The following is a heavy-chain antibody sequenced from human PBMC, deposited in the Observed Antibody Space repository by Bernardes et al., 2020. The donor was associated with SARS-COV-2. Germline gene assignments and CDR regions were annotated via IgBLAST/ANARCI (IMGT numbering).Heavy chain of an antibody. Sequence: SLRLSCAASGFTFSSYEMNWVRQAPGKGLEWVSYISGGASTIYYADSVKGRFTISRDNAQNSLYLQMNSLRAEDTAVYYCARVTVAASRLRAFDIWGQGTMVTVSS. CDR2: ISGGASTI. CDR1: GFTFSSYE. CDR3: ARVTVAASRLRAFDI. D-gene: IGHD6-19*01. J-gene: IGHJ3*02. V-gene: IGHV3-48*03.